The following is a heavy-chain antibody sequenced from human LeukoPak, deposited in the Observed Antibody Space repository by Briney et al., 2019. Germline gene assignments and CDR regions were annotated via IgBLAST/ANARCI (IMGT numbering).Heavy chain of an antibody. Sequence: GGSLRLSCAASGFTFSSYAMHWVRQAPAKGLEWVAVISYDGSNKYYADSVKGRFTISRDNSKNTLYLQMNSLRAEDTAVYYCAKDVLVVGRGDAFDIWGQGTMVTVSS. CDR1: GFTFSSYA. CDR2: ISYDGSNK. CDR3: AKDVLVVGRGDAFDI. V-gene: IGHV3-30-3*01. D-gene: IGHD2-15*01. J-gene: IGHJ3*02.